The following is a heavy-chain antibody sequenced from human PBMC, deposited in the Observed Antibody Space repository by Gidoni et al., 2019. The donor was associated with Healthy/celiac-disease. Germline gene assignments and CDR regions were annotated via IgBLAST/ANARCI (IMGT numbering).Heavy chain of an antibody. V-gene: IGHV3-30-3*01. Sequence: QVPLVASGGGVVQPGRSLRLSCAASGFTFSSYAMHWVRQAPGKGLEWVAVISYDGSNKYYADSVKGRFTISRDNSKNTLYLQMNSLRAEDTAVYYCARNRVYYDILTGPEGYWGQGTLVTVSS. J-gene: IGHJ4*02. D-gene: IGHD3-9*01. CDR1: GFTFSSYA. CDR3: ARNRVYYDILTGPEGY. CDR2: ISYDGSNK.